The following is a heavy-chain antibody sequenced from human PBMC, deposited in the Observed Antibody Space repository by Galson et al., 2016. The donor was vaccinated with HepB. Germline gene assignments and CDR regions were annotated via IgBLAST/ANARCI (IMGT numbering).Heavy chain of an antibody. CDR3: ARGISYYYGMDV. J-gene: IGHJ6*02. CDR2: IWYDGSNK. D-gene: IGHD3-3*01. CDR1: GFALSAYA. V-gene: IGHV3-33*08. Sequence: SLRLSCAASGFALSAYAMAWVRQAPGKGLEWVALIWYDGSNKYYADSVKGRFTISRDNPKNTLYLQMNTLRAEDTAVYYCARGISYYYGMDVWGQGTTVTVSS.